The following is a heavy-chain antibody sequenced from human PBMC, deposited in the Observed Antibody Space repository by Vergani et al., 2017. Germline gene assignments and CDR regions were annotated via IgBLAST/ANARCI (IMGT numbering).Heavy chain of an antibody. CDR3: AXGVYDSPAGGAFDS. CDR2: VSAYNGNT. CDR1: GYTLTSYG. J-gene: IGHJ3*02. D-gene: IGHD3-22*01. V-gene: IGHV1-18*01. Sequence: QVPLVQSGAQVQKPGASVTLFCKASGYTLTSYGIRWVRHAPGQGLEWMGCVSAYNGNTNYAQKIQGRVTMTTDTSTSTASMELRSLRSDDTAVYYCAXGVYDSPAGGAFDSWGQGTMVTVSS.